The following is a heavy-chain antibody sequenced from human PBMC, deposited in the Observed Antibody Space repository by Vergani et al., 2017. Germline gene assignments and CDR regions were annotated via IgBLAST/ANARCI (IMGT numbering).Heavy chain of an antibody. CDR2: INHSGST. CDR3: ARDSRYCSSTSCYVGRDWFDP. D-gene: IGHD2-2*01. J-gene: IGHJ5*02. V-gene: IGHV4-34*01. Sequence: QVQLQQWGAGLLKPSETLSLTCAVYGGSFSGYYWSWIRQPPGKGLEWIGEINHSGSTNYNPSLKSRVTISVDTSKNQFSLKLSSVTAADTAVYYCARDSRYCSSTSCYVGRDWFDPWGQGTLVTVSS. CDR1: GGSFSGYY.